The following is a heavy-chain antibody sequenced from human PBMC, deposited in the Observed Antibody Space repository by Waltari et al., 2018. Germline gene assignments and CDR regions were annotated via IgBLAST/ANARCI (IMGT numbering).Heavy chain of an antibody. CDR2: INAGNGNT. J-gene: IGHJ4*02. V-gene: IGHV1-3*01. Sequence: QVQLVQSGAEVKKPGASVKVSCKASGYTFTSYAMHWVRQAPGQRLEWMGWINAGNGNTKYSQKFQGRGTITRDTSASTAYMELSSLRSEDTAVYYCARESEMATIGYWGQGTLVTVSS. CDR3: ARESEMATIGY. CDR1: GYTFTSYA. D-gene: IGHD5-12*01.